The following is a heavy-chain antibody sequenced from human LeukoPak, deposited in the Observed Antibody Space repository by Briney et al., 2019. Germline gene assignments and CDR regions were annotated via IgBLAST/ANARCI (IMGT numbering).Heavy chain of an antibody. V-gene: IGHV4-34*01. CDR1: GGSFMGYY. CDR2: INHSGST. J-gene: IGHJ4*02. D-gene: IGHD6-19*01. CDR3: ARGRWLVRRYFDY. Sequence: PSETLSLPCAVNGGSFMGYYGSGIRQPPGKGLEGIGEINHSGSTNYNPSLKSRVTISVDTSKNQFSLKLSSVTAADTAVYYCARGRWLVRRYFDYWGQGTLVTVSS.